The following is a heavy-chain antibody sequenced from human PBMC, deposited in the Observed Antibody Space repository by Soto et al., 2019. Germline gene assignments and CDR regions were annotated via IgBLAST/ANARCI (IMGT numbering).Heavy chain of an antibody. Sequence: QVQLVQSGAEVKKPGASVKVSCKASGYTFTGYFMHWVRQAPGQGLEWMGWINPNSGGTNYAQKFQGRVTMTRDTSISTAYMELRRLRSDDRAVYFCARGVTVMVTGCFAPGGQGTLCTVSS. CDR1: GYTFTGYF. D-gene: IGHD5-18*01. CDR2: INPNSGGT. CDR3: ARGVTVMVTGCFAP. V-gene: IGHV1-2*02. J-gene: IGHJ5*02.